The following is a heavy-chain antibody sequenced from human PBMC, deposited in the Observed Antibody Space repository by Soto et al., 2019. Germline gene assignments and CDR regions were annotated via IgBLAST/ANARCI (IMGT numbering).Heavy chain of an antibody. V-gene: IGHV3-49*03. CDR2: IRSKAYGGTT. J-gene: IGHJ4*02. Sequence: PGGSLRLSCTASGFTFGDYAMSWFRQAPGKGQERVGFIRSKAYGGTTEYAASVKGRFTISRDDSKSIAYLQMNNLKTEDTAVFYCIRARIPMSSGWIYFGYWGQGTLVTVSS. CDR1: GFTFGDYA. CDR3: IRARIPMSSGWIYFGY. D-gene: IGHD6-19*01.